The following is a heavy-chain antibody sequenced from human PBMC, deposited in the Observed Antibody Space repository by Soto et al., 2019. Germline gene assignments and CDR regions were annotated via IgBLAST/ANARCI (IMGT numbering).Heavy chain of an antibody. V-gene: IGHV4-39*01. D-gene: IGHD5-18*01. CDR3: AIGPLYSYGPRGKPVAS. Sequence: PSETLSLPCTVSAGSISSSSYSWGWIRQSPGKGLEWIGSIFYSGSTYCNPSLKSRVTISVDTSKNQFSLKLSSVTAADTAVYYCAIGPLYSYGPRGKPVASWGQAPLVT. CDR1: AGSISSSSYS. CDR2: IFYSGST. J-gene: IGHJ4*02.